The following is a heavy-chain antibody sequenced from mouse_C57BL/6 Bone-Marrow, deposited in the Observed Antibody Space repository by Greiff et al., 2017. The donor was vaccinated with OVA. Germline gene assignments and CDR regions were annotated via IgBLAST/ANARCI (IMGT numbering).Heavy chain of an antibody. D-gene: IGHD2-2*01. V-gene: IGHV5-9-1*02. CDR1: GFTFSSYA. CDR2: ISSGGDYI. Sequence: EVMLVESGEGLVKPGGSLKLSCAASGFTFSSYAMSWVRQTPEKRLEWVAYISSGGDYIYYADTVKGRFTISSDNARNTLYLQMSSLKSEDTAMYYCTRVYGYDGAYWGQGTLVTVSA. CDR3: TRVYGYDGAY. J-gene: IGHJ3*01.